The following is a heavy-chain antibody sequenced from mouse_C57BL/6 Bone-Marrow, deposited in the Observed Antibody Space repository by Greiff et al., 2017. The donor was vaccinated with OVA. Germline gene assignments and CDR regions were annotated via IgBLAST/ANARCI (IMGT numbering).Heavy chain of an antibody. CDR1: GFTFSDYY. CDR2: ISNGGGST. J-gene: IGHJ1*03. D-gene: IGHD2-3*01. CDR3: ARHRDDGYHWYFDV. V-gene: IGHV5-12*01. Sequence: DVMLVESGGGLVQPGGSLKLSCAASGFTFSDYYMYWVRQTPEKRLEWVAYISNGGGSTYYPDTVKGRFTISRDNAKNTLYLQMSRLKSEDTAMYYCARHRDDGYHWYFDVWGTGTTVTVSS.